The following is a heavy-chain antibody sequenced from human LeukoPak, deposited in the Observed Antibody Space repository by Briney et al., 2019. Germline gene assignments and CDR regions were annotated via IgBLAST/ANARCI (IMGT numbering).Heavy chain of an antibody. CDR3: ARGGPYSSSSGHDY. D-gene: IGHD6-6*01. Sequence: GALRLSCAASGFTFSTYSMNWVRQAPGKGLEWVSYISSSSNTIYYADSVKGRFTISRDNAKSSLFLQMNSLRAEDTAVYYCARGGPYSSSSGHDYWGQGTLVTVSS. J-gene: IGHJ4*02. CDR1: GFTFSTYS. CDR2: ISSSSNTI. V-gene: IGHV3-48*01.